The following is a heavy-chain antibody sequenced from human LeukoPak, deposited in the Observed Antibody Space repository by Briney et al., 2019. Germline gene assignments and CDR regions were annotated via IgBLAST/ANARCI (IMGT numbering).Heavy chain of an antibody. J-gene: IGHJ4*02. CDR1: GFTFSSYW. V-gene: IGHV3-74*01. CDR2: INSDGSST. CDR3: ARSGYSGYGHMYYFDY. D-gene: IGHD5-12*01. Sequence: PGGSLRLSCAASGFTFSSYWMHWVRQAPGKGLVWVSRINSDGSSTSYADSVKGRFTISRDNAKNTLYLQMNSLRAEDTAVYYCARSGYSGYGHMYYFDYWGQGTLVTVSS.